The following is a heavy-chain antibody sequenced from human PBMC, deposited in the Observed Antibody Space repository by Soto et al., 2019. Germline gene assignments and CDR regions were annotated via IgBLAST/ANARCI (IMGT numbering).Heavy chain of an antibody. D-gene: IGHD2-15*01. CDR1: GGSISGYY. V-gene: IGHV4-59*01. CDR2: IFHTGST. Sequence: PSETLSLTCNVSGGSISGYYWSWIRQAPGKGLQWIGYIFHTGSTSYNPSLRSRVTISGDTSKNQFSLNMNSVTAADTAVSYCAKAGGYASGCRYFDYWGQGTLVTVSS. J-gene: IGHJ4*02. CDR3: AKAGGYASGCRYFDY.